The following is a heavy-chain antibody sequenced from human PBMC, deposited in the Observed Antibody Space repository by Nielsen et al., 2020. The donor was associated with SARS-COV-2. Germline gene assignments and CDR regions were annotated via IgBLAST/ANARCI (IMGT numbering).Heavy chain of an antibody. J-gene: IGHJ4*02. D-gene: IGHD1-26*01. CDR2: ISWNSGSI. Sequence: SLKISCAASGFTFDDYAMHWVRQAPGKGLEWVSGISWNSGSIGYADSVKGRFTISRDNSKNTLYLQMNSLRAEDTAVYYCAKTYSGSYRDYFDYWGQGTLVTVSS. V-gene: IGHV3-9*01. CDR3: AKTYSGSYRDYFDY. CDR1: GFTFDDYA.